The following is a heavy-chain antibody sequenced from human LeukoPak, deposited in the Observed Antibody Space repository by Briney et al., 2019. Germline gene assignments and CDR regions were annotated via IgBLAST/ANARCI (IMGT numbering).Heavy chain of an antibody. CDR1: GFTFSSYW. J-gene: IGHJ4*02. Sequence: QAGGSLRLSCAASGFTFSSYWIHWVRQAPGKGLVWVSRINTDGSTTNYADSVKGRFTISRDNAKNTLYLQMKTLRAEDTAVYYCARDSTDSSSTFDYWGQGTLVTVSS. CDR3: ARDSTDSSSTFDY. V-gene: IGHV3-74*01. D-gene: IGHD6-6*01. CDR2: INTDGSTT.